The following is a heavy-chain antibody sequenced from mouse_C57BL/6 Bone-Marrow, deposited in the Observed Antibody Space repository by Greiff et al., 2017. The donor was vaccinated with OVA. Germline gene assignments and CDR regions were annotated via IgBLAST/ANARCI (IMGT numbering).Heavy chain of an antibody. Sequence: EVQRVESGGGLVQPGGSLSLSCAASGFTFTDYYMSWVRQPPGKALEWLGFIRNKANGYTTEYSASVNGRFTISRDNSQSILYRQMNALRAEDSATYYCARYKTTVVATDYAMDYWGQGTSVTVSS. V-gene: IGHV7-3*01. CDR2: IRNKANGYTT. J-gene: IGHJ4*01. D-gene: IGHD1-1*01. CDR1: GFTFTDYY. CDR3: ARYKTTVVATDYAMDY.